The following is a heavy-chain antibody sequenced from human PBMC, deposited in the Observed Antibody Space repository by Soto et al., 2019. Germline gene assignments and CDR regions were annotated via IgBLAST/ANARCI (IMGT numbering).Heavy chain of an antibody. CDR1: GFTFSSYA. D-gene: IGHD6-13*01. CDR3: ASAIAAGNTTIVLYYGMDV. Sequence: QVQLVESGGGVVQPGRSLRLSCAASGFTFSSYAMHWVRQAPGKGLEWVAVISYDGSNKYYADSVKGRFTISRDNSKNTLYLKMNSLRAEDTAVYYCASAIAAGNTTIVLYYGMDVWGQGTTVTVSS. CDR2: ISYDGSNK. V-gene: IGHV3-30-3*01. J-gene: IGHJ6*02.